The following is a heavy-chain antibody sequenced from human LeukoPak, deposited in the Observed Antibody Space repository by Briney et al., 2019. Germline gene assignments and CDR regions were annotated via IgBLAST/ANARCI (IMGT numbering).Heavy chain of an antibody. CDR1: GFTFSTYS. CDR2: ITSSSSYI. CDR3: ARDQNGILAFDI. J-gene: IGHJ3*02. D-gene: IGHD2-8*01. V-gene: IGHV3-21*01. Sequence: GGSLRLSCAASGFTFSTYSMNWVRQALGKGLEWVSSITSSSSYIYYADSVKGRFTISRDNAKNSLYLQMNSLRAEDTAVYYCARDQNGILAFDIWGQGTMVTVSS.